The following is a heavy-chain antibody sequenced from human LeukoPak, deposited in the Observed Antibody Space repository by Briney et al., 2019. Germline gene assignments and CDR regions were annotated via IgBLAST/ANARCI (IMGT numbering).Heavy chain of an antibody. CDR3: AREGQWFDY. D-gene: IGHD6-19*01. CDR2: INPSGGST. J-gene: IGHJ4*02. CDR1: GYTFTGYY. Sequence: GASVKVSCKASGYTFTGYYMHWVRQAPGQGLEWMGWINPSGGSTSYAQKVQGRVTMTRDMSTSTVYMELSSLRSEDTAVYYCAREGQWFDYWGQGTLVTVSS. V-gene: IGHV1-46*01.